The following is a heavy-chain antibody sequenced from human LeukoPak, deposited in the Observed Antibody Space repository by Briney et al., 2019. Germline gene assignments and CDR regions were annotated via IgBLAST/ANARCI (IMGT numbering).Heavy chain of an antibody. V-gene: IGHV3-9*01. CDR3: AKDRSPHYYGSGAFDY. CDR2: ISWNSGSI. J-gene: IGHJ4*02. CDR1: GFTFDDYA. Sequence: GGSLRLSCAASGFTFDDYAMHWVRQAPGKGLEWVSGISWNSGSIGYADSVKGRFTISRDNAKNSLYLQMNSLRAEDTALYYCAKDRSPHYYGSGAFDYWGRGTLVTVSS. D-gene: IGHD3-10*01.